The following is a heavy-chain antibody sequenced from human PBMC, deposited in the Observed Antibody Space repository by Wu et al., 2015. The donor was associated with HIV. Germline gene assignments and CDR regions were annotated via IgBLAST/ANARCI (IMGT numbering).Heavy chain of an antibody. D-gene: IGHD4-17*01. J-gene: IGHJ5*02. Sequence: QVQLVQSGAEVKKPGASVKVSCKASGYTFTSYDINWVRQATGQGLEWMGWMNPNSGNTGYAQKFQGRVTMTRNTSISTAYMELSSLRSEDTAVYYCARGQYPLAYGDYANWFDPWGPGNPGPPSP. CDR1: GYTFTSYD. CDR3: ARGQYPLAYGDYANWFDP. CDR2: MNPNSGNT. V-gene: IGHV1-8*01.